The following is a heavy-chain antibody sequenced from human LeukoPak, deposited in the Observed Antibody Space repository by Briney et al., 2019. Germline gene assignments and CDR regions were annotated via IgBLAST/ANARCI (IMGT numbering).Heavy chain of an antibody. CDR1: GFSFNGYW. CDR2: IKGDGSAQ. J-gene: IGHJ5*02. Sequence: PGGSLRLSCAASGFSFNGYWMSWVRQAPGKGLEWVANIKGDGSAQYYVDSVKGRFTISRDNAKNSLNLQMNSLRAEDTAVYYCANGGTYSSGPWGQGTLVTVSS. CDR3: ANGGTYSSGP. V-gene: IGHV3-7*01. D-gene: IGHD3-22*01.